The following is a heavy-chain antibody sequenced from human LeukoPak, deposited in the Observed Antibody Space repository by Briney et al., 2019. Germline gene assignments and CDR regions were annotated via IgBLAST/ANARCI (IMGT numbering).Heavy chain of an antibody. CDR3: ARVSCYSSSCPWDY. CDR2: INPNSGGT. Sequence: GASVTVSSPASGYTFTCYYMHWVRQAPGQGLEWMGWINPNSGGTNYAQKFQGRVTMTRDTSIRTAYMELSRLRSDDTAVYYCARVSCYSSSCPWDYWGQGTLVTVSA. V-gene: IGHV1-2*02. CDR1: GYTFTCYY. J-gene: IGHJ4*02. D-gene: IGHD6-13*01.